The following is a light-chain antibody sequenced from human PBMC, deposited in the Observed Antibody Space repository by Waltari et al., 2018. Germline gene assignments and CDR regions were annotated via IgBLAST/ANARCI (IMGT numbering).Light chain of an antibody. V-gene: IGKV1-33*01. CDR1: QDIRNF. CDR3: QQYENTLFT. J-gene: IGKJ4*01. CDR2: DAS. Sequence: DIQMTQSPSSLSASVGDRVTITCQASQDIRNFLNWYQKKPGKAPKLLIYDASSLETGVPSRFSGSGSGTDFTFTIISLQPEDIATYYCQQYENTLFTFGGGTKVEIK.